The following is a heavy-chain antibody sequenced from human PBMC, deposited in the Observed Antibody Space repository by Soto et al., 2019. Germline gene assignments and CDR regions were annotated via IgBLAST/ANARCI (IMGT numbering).Heavy chain of an antibody. D-gene: IGHD1-20*01. Sequence: PSETLSLTYAVSGGSISSGGYSWSWIRQPPGKGLEWIGYIYHSGSTYYNPSLKSRVTMSVDRSKNQFSLKLSSVTAADTAVYYCARNNDNSPKRNHKSDYFDYWGQGTLVTVSS. CDR2: IYHSGST. CDR1: GGSISSGGYS. J-gene: IGHJ4*02. CDR3: ARNNDNSPKRNHKSDYFDY. V-gene: IGHV4-30-2*01.